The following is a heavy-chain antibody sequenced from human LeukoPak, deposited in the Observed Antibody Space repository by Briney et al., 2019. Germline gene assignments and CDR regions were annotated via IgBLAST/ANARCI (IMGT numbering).Heavy chain of an antibody. CDR3: ARGHCSSTSCYDY. CDR2: IYYSGST. J-gene: IGHJ4*02. Sequence: SETLSLTCIVSGYSISSNYYWGWIRQPPGKGLEWIGYIYYSGSTNYNPSLKSRVTISVDTSKNQFSLKLSSVTAADTAVYYCARGHCSSTSCYDYWGQGTLVTVSS. CDR1: GYSISSNYY. D-gene: IGHD2-2*01. V-gene: IGHV4-61*01.